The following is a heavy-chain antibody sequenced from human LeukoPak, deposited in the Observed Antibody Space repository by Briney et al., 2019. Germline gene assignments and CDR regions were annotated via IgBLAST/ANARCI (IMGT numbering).Heavy chain of an antibody. CDR1: GYTFTGYY. V-gene: IGHV1-2*02. Sequence: ASVTVSCKASGYTFTGYYLHWVRQAPGQGLEWMGWNDPNSGATGFAQKYQGRVTMTRDTPISTAYMELSSLRSDDSAVYYCARGGGEGSSWYATVDYWGQGTLVTVSS. D-gene: IGHD6-13*01. J-gene: IGHJ4*02. CDR2: NDPNSGAT. CDR3: ARGGGEGSSWYATVDY.